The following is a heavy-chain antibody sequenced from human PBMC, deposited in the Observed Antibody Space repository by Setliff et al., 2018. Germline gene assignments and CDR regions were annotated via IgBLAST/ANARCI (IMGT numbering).Heavy chain of an antibody. J-gene: IGHJ4*02. CDR1: GGSSSSHY. D-gene: IGHD2-15*01. V-gene: IGHV4-59*11. CDR2: IHYSGTT. Sequence: SETLSLTCTVSGGSSSSHYWSWIRQPPGKGLEWIGYIHYSGTTNYNPSLKSRVTLSFDTAKNQFSLELRAVTAADTALYYCARENGYCSGGACYFMFDYWGQGTLVTVSS. CDR3: ARENGYCSGGACYFMFDY.